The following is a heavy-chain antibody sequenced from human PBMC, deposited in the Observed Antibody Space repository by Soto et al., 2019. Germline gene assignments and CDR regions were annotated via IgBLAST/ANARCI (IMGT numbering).Heavy chain of an antibody. D-gene: IGHD5-18*01. Sequence: GGSLRLSCAASGFTFSTYAMSWVRQAPGKGLEWVSDISGSGGNTNYADSVKGRFTISRDNSKNTLYLQMNSLRAEDRAIYYCAKTRQSYGFDYWGQGTMVTVSS. CDR1: GFTFSTYA. CDR2: ISGSGGNT. V-gene: IGHV3-23*01. J-gene: IGHJ4*02. CDR3: AKTRQSYGFDY.